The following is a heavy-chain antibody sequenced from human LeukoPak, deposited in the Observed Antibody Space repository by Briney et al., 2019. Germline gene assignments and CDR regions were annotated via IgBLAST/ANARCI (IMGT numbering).Heavy chain of an antibody. Sequence: SETLFLTCTVSGGPITSHFWSWIRQPPGEGLEWIGNFYHAGNSNLNPSLKSRVTMSIDTSKNQFSLKLRSMTAADTAVYYCARDGPTSTAPFDYWGQGTLVTVSS. CDR3: ARDGPTSTAPFDY. CDR1: GGPITSHF. D-gene: IGHD1-26*01. V-gene: IGHV4-59*11. J-gene: IGHJ4*02. CDR2: FYHAGNS.